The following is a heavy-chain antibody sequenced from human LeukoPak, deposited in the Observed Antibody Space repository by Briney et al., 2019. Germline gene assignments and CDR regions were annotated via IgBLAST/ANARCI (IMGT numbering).Heavy chain of an antibody. CDR2: IYPGVGT. J-gene: IGHJ6*03. V-gene: IGHV3-53*01. CDR3: AKEGVSVGAQRGYYMDV. CDR1: GFTVASAY. D-gene: IGHD1-26*01. Sequence: AGGSLRLSCAASGFTVASAYMNWVRQAPGKGLEWISVIYPGVGTYYADSVNGRFTISRDNSKNTLYLPLNILRAEDAAVYYCAKEGVSVGAQRGYYMDVWGNGTTVTVS.